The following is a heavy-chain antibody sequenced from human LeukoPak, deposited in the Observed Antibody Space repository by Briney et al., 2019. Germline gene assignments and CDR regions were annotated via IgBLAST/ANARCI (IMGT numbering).Heavy chain of an antibody. CDR3: ARPDYYDSSGYYPDAFDI. J-gene: IGHJ3*02. Sequence: SETLSLTCTVSGGSISSYYWSWIRQPPGKGLEWIGYIYYSGSTNYNPSLKSRVTISVDTSKNQFSLKLSSVTAADTAVYYCARPDYYDSSGYYPDAFDIWGQGTMVTVSS. V-gene: IGHV4-59*08. D-gene: IGHD3-22*01. CDR2: IYYSGST. CDR1: GGSISSYY.